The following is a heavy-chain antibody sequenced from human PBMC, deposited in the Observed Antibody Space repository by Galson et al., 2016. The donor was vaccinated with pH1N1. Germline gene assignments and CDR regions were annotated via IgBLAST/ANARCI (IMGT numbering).Heavy chain of an antibody. CDR1: GFSLSTSGVG. Sequence: PALVKPTQTLTLTCTFSGFSLSTSGVGVGWIRQPPGKALEWLALIYWDDDKRYSPSLKSRLTITKDTSKNRVVLTMTNMDPVDTATYYCVQSGHGDYVGYFDYWGQGTLVSVSS. J-gene: IGHJ4*02. D-gene: IGHD4-17*01. V-gene: IGHV2-5*02. CDR3: VQSGHGDYVGYFDY. CDR2: IYWDDDK.